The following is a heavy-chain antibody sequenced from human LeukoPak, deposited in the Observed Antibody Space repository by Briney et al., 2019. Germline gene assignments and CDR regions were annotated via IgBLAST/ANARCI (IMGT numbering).Heavy chain of an antibody. Sequence: SETLSLTCTVSGYSISSDYYWGWIRQPPGKGLEWIGSIYHSGRTYYNPSLKSRVTISLDTSKNQFSLKLSSVTAADTAVYYCARVNREMATITPWGQGTLVTVSS. J-gene: IGHJ4*02. CDR2: IYHSGRT. D-gene: IGHD5-24*01. CDR1: GYSISSDYY. CDR3: ARVNREMATITP. V-gene: IGHV4-38-2*02.